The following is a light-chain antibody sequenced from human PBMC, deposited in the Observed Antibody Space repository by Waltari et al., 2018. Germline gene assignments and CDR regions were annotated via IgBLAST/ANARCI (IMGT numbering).Light chain of an antibody. CDR1: TGDVGDHYL. CDR2: EVT. V-gene: IGLV2-8*01. Sequence: QSALTQPPSASGSPGPSVTLSCTGTTGDVGDHYLVSWYQQHPGKAPQLIIYEVTERPSGVPDRFSGSKSGNTASLTVSGLQAEDEADYFCSSHAGSNNFVFGSGTKVSVL. J-gene: IGLJ1*01. CDR3: SSHAGSNNFV.